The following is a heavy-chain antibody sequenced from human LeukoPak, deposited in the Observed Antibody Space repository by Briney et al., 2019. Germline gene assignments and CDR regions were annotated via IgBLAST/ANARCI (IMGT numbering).Heavy chain of an antibody. CDR3: ARSDGYCLLGI. CDR1: GASISSGSNY. CDR2: IYSSGSN. Sequence: PSETLSLTCSVSGASISSGSNYWVWIRQPPGKTLVWIRSIYSSGSNYYNPYLKSRVIIIIATPKNHFSVTRSSVTAADTAVYYCARSDGYCLLGIWGQGTMVTVSS. D-gene: IGHD3-22*01. V-gene: IGHV4-39*07. J-gene: IGHJ3*02.